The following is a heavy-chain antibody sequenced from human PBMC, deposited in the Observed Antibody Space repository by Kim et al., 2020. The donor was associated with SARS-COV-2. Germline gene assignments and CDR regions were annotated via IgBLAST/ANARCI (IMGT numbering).Heavy chain of an antibody. CDR3: ARRRTRCGGDCYTMDV. CDR2: IYYSGST. V-gene: IGHV4-31*03. Sequence: SETLSLTCTVSGGSISSGGYYWSWIRQHPGKGLEWIGYIYYSGSTYDNPSLKSRVTISVDTSKNQFSLKLSSVTAADTAVYYCARRRTRCGGDCYTMDVWGQGTTVTVSS. J-gene: IGHJ6*02. D-gene: IGHD2-21*02. CDR1: GGSISSGGYY.